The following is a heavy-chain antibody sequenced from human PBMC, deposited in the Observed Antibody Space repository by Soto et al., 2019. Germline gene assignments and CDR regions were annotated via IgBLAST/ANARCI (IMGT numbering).Heavy chain of an antibody. V-gene: IGHV4-34*01. CDR1: GGSLTGYY. CDR2: VKDGGST. D-gene: IGHD5-12*01. J-gene: IGHJ4*02. CDR3: ARGQEGIVATH. Sequence: QVQLQQWGAGLLKPSETLSLTCTVNGGSLTGYYWSWIRQPPGKGLEWIGEVKDGGSTNYSPSLRGRVSXSXXTSKHPFSLRLNSVTAADTAVYFCARGQEGIVATHWDQGALVTVSS.